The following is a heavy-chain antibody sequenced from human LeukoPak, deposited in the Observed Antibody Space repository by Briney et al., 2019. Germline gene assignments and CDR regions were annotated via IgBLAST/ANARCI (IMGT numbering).Heavy chain of an antibody. J-gene: IGHJ3*02. D-gene: IGHD4-17*01. V-gene: IGHV3-53*01. CDR2: IYSGGST. Sequence: PGGSLRLSCAASGFTFSTYGMSWVRQAPGKGLEWVSVIYSGGSTYYADSVKGRFTISRDNSKNTLYLQMNSLRAEDTAVYYCARGAPYGGDAFDIWGQGTMVTVSS. CDR1: GFTFSTYG. CDR3: ARGAPYGGDAFDI.